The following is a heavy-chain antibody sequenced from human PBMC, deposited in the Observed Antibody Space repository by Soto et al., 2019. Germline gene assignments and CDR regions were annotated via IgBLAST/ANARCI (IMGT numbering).Heavy chain of an antibody. V-gene: IGHV4-31*04. D-gene: IGHD6-6*01. CDR3: ARQGYSSSSNIGY. CDR1: GGSISGGRYY. Sequence: QVRLQESGPGLVRPSQTLSLTCTVSGGSISGGRYYWIWIRQRPGEGLEWLGYTYYRGATYYNPSLKSRVAISVDTSKDQFTLKVDSVTAADTAVYFCARQGYSSSSNIGYWGQGTLVTVSS. J-gene: IGHJ4*02. CDR2: TYYRGAT.